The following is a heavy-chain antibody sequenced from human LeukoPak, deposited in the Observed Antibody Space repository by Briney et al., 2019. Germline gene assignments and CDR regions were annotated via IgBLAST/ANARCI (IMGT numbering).Heavy chain of an antibody. Sequence: SETLSLTCAVYGGSFSGYYWSWIRQPPGKGLEWIGEINHSGSTNYNPSLKSRVTISVDTSKNQFSLKLSSVTAADTAVYYCARVVLPGPHYYYYYGMDVWGQGTTVTVSS. CDR1: GGSFSGYY. CDR3: ARVVLPGPHYYYYYGMDV. J-gene: IGHJ6*02. CDR2: INHSGST. D-gene: IGHD2-15*01. V-gene: IGHV4-34*01.